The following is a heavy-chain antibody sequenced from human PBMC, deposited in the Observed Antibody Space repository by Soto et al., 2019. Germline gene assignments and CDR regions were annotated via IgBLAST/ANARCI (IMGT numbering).Heavy chain of an antibody. CDR3: VRWRDY. Sequence: EVQLVESGGGLVQPGGSLRLSCAASGFTFSSYWMHWVRQAPGKGLVWVSRVNSDGSGITYADSVKGRFTISRDNAKNTLYLQMSSLGVEDTAVYFCVRWRDYWGQGTLVTVSS. D-gene: IGHD5-12*01. J-gene: IGHJ4*02. V-gene: IGHV3-74*01. CDR1: GFTFSSYW. CDR2: VNSDGSGI.